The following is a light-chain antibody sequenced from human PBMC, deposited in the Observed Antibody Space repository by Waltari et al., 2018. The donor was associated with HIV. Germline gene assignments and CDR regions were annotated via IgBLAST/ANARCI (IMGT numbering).Light chain of an antibody. J-gene: IGKJ2*01. CDR2: WAT. Sequence: DIVMTQSPDSLAVPLGEMATITCNSSQTVLYSSNKKNVLSSYQQKPGQPPKLLISWATTRDSGVPDRFSGSGSGTDFTLTVSSLQAEDVAFYYCQQYYSTPYTFGRGTKV. CDR3: QQYYSTPYT. V-gene: IGKV4-1*01. CDR1: QTVLYSSNKKNV.